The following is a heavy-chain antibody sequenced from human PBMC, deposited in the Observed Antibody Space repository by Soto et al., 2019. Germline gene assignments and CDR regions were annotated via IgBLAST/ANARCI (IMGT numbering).Heavy chain of an antibody. J-gene: IGHJ2*01. V-gene: IGHV1-69*04. D-gene: IGHD3-22*01. CDR1: GGTFSSYT. CDR3: ARDSSDYYDSSGYYYSGWYFDL. CDR2: IIPILGIA. Sequence: SCKASGGTFSSYTISWVRQAPGQGLEWMGRIIPILGIANYAQKFQGRVTITADKSTSTAYMELSSLRSEDTAVYYCARDSSDYYDSSGYYYSGWYFDLWGRGTLVTVSS.